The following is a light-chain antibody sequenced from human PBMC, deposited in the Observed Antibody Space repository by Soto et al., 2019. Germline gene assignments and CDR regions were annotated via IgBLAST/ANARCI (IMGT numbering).Light chain of an antibody. CDR3: SSYTTRSTYV. V-gene: IGLV2-14*01. Sequence: QSVLTQPASVSGSPGQSITISCTGTSRDIGFYNYVSWYQQYPGNAPKLIIFEVTNRPSGASDRFSGSKSGNTASLTISGLLPEDGADYYCSSYTTRSTYVFGSGTKLTVL. J-gene: IGLJ1*01. CDR1: SRDIGFYNY. CDR2: EVT.